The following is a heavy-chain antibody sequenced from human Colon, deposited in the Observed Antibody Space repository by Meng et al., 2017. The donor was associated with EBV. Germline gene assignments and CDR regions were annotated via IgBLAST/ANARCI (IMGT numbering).Heavy chain of an antibody. J-gene: IGHJ4*02. CDR1: GGSINSGDYY. V-gene: IGHV4-30-4*01. CDR2: IYYTGST. CDR3: ARNYYFDY. Sequence: QVRPQVSGPGLLQPSHTLPLTCTVSGGSINSGDYYWSWIRQPPGKGLEWIGYIYYTGSTYYNPSLKSRVTISMDTSKNQFSLRLSSVTAADTAVYYCARNYYFDYWGQGTLVTVSS.